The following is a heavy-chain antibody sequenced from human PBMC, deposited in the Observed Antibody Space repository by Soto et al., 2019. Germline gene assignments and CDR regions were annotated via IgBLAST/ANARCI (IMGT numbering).Heavy chain of an antibody. Sequence: GGSLRLSCAASGFLFSSYSMTWVRQAPGKGLEWVSYISGHSTSIYYADSVKGRFTISRDNAKKSLSLQMNSVGDEDTAVYYCARGELERTIDCWGQGTLLTVSS. CDR1: GFLFSSYS. V-gene: IGHV3-48*02. D-gene: IGHD1-1*01. J-gene: IGHJ4*02. CDR2: ISGHSTSI. CDR3: ARGELERTIDC.